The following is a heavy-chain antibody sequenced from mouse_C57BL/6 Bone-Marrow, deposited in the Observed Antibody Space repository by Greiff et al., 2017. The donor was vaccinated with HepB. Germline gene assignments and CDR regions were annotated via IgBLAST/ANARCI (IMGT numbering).Heavy chain of an antibody. D-gene: IGHD1-1*01. J-gene: IGHJ4*01. CDR2: INPNYGTT. CDR3: ARSGYYGSNYAMDY. V-gene: IGHV1-39*01. CDR1: GYSFTDYN. Sequence: EVKLMESGPELVKPGASVKISCKASGYSFTDYNMNWVKQSNGKSLEWIGVINPNYGTTSYNQKFKGKATLTVDQSSSTAYMQLNSLTSEDSAVYYCARSGYYGSNYAMDYWGQGTSVTVSS.